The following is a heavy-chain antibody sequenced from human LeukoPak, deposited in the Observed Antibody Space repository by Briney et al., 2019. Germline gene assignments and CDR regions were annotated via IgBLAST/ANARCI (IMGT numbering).Heavy chain of an antibody. CDR2: ISGSGGST. D-gene: IGHD1-26*01. CDR1: GFTFSSYA. J-gene: IGHJ4*02. CDR3: AKSFQVAVSKWELLRAPSFDY. V-gene: IGHV3-23*01. Sequence: GGSLRLSCAASGFTFSSYAMSWVRQPPGKGLEWVSAISGSGGSTYYADSVKGRFTISRHTPKNTLYLQMNRLRAADPAVYYCAKSFQVAVSKWELLRAPSFDYWGQGTLVTVSS.